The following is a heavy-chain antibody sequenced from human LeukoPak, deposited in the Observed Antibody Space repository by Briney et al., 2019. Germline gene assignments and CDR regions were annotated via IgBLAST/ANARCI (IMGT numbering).Heavy chain of an antibody. J-gene: IGHJ6*02. CDR3: ARSTYEVAADV. V-gene: IGHV3-23*01. Sequence: GGSLRLSCAASGFTFSRFTMNWVRQAPGKGLEWVSGISGSDSSTYYADSVKGRFTISRDNSKNTLYLQMNSLRAEDTAVYYCARSTYEVAADVWGRGTTVTVSS. CDR1: GFTFSRFT. CDR2: ISGSDSST. D-gene: IGHD2-15*01.